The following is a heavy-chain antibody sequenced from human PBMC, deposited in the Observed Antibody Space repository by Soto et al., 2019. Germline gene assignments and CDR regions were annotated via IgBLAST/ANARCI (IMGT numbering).Heavy chain of an antibody. CDR1: GGSISSGGYY. V-gene: IGHV4-31*03. CDR2: IYYSGST. Sequence: SETLSLTCTVSGGSISSGGYYWSWIRQHPGKGLEWIGYIYYSGSTYYNPSLKSRVTISVDTSKNQFSLKLSSVTAADTAVYYCARDYLYYDILTGYSKEGWFDPWGQGTLVT. J-gene: IGHJ5*02. CDR3: ARDYLYYDILTGYSKEGWFDP. D-gene: IGHD3-9*01.